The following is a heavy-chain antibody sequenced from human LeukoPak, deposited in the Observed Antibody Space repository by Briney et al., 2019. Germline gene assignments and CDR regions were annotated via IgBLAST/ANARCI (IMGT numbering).Heavy chain of an antibody. J-gene: IGHJ3*02. CDR1: GGSISSFY. Sequence: KPSETLSLTCTVSGGSISSFYWSWLRQPAGRGLEWIVRIYSSGTTNYHTFLRSRMSMSVDTSKTQFSLRLRSVTAADTALYYCTREVAGSDSFDIGGQGTKVTVS. D-gene: IGHD6-19*01. CDR2: IYSSGTT. V-gene: IGHV4-4*07. CDR3: TREVAGSDSFDI.